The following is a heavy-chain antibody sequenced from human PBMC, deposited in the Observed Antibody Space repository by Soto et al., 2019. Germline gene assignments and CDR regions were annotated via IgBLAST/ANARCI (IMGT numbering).Heavy chain of an antibody. J-gene: IGHJ3*02. CDR3: PGNRELSSKLAGGGDAVAM. V-gene: IGHV1-18*01. D-gene: IGHD1-26*01. CDR2: ISPYNGNT. CDR1: GYSFTSSA. Sequence: QVQLVQSGDEVRKPGASVKVSCKASGYSFTSSAISWMRQAPGQGLEWMGWISPYNGNTHFAQKLQGRVTMATDTSTRTAYRDLRSLIADNSAVYDCPGNRELSSKLAGGGDAVAMWGRVKMVTVAS.